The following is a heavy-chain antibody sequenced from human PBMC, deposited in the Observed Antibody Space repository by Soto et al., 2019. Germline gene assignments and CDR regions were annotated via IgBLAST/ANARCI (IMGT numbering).Heavy chain of an antibody. Sequence: EVQLLDAGGNLLQPGGALRLSCAAAGFTFSSYALSWVRQAPGQGLEWLSAISGPGATIYYADSVKGRSTVTRDNTKNKPSLKMYSLTAADAAAYYCAKMLSMSRGVTGLPDFDSWGQGTLVTVSS. CDR3: AKMLSMSRGVTGLPDFDS. V-gene: IGHV3-23*01. CDR1: GFTFSSYA. CDR2: ISGPGATI. D-gene: IGHD3-10*01. J-gene: IGHJ4*02.